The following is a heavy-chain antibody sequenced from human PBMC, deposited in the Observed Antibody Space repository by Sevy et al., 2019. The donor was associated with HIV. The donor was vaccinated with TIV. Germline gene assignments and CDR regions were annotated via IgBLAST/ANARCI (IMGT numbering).Heavy chain of an antibody. J-gene: IGHJ4*02. CDR1: GYTFTSYG. Sequence: ASVKVSCKASGYTFTSYGISWVRQAPGQGLEWMGWISAYNGNTNYAQKLQGRVTMTTDTSTRTAYMELRSLRSDDTAVYYCAREGGYYDSSGYYSYWGQGTLVTVSS. V-gene: IGHV1-18*01. CDR3: AREGGYYDSSGYYSY. CDR2: ISAYNGNT. D-gene: IGHD3-22*01.